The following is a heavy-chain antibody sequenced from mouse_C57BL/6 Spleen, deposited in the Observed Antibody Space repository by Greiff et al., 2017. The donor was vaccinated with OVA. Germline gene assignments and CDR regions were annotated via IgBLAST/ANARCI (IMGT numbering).Heavy chain of an antibody. CDR1: GFTFSSYA. V-gene: IGHV5-4*01. J-gene: IGHJ3*01. D-gene: IGHD1-1*01. CDR2: ISDGGSYT. CDR3: ARKGTTVQFAY. Sequence: EVQLQQSGGGLVKPGGSLKLSCAASGFTFSSYAMSWVRQTPEKRLEWVATISDGGSYTYYPDNVKGRFTISRDNAKNNLYLQMSHLKSEDTAMYYCARKGTTVQFAYWGQGTLVTVSA.